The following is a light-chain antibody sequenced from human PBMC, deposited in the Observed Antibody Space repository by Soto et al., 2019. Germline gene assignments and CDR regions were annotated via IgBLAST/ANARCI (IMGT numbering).Light chain of an antibody. J-gene: IGKJ1*01. CDR1: QAISNY. CDR3: QKYNDAPRT. CDR2: EAS. Sequence: QMTQSPSSLSASVGDRVTITCRASQAISNYLAWYQQKPGGAPKLLIYEASTLQSGVPSRFSGSGSGADFTLTISSLQSEDVAIYYCQKYNDAPRTFGQGTRVEMK. V-gene: IGKV1-27*01.